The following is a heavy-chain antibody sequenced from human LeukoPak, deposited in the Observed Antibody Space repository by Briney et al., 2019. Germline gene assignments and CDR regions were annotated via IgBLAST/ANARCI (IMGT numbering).Heavy chain of an antibody. D-gene: IGHD1/OR15-1a*01. Sequence: GESLKISCKGSGYRFTSYWIGWVRQMPGKGLEWMGIIFPGDSDTTYSPSLQGRVTISADTSINTAYLQWSSLRASDTAMYYCATSESQTRFDYWGQGTPVTVSS. CDR1: GYRFTSYW. V-gene: IGHV5-51*01. CDR3: ATSESQTRFDY. CDR2: IFPGDSDT. J-gene: IGHJ4*02.